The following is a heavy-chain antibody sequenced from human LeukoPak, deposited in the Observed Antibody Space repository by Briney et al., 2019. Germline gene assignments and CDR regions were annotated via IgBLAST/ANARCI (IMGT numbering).Heavy chain of an antibody. CDR2: IYYSGST. CDR3: ASPYCSSTSCYRPRPYYYGMDV. D-gene: IGHD2-2*01. J-gene: IGHJ6*02. CDR1: GGSISSSSYY. V-gene: IGHV4-39*01. Sequence: PSETLSLSCTVSGGSISSSSYYWGWIRQPPGKGLEWAVSIYYSGSTYYNPSIKSRITISVDTSKNQFSLKLSSVTAADTAVYYCASPYCSSTSCYRPRPYYYGMDVWGQGAAVTVSS.